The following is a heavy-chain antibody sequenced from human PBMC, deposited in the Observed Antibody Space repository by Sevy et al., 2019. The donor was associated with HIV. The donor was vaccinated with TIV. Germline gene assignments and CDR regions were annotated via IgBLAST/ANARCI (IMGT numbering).Heavy chain of an antibody. CDR3: ARDLSKSWKDYYDSSGYYRDDAFDI. Sequence: ASVKVPCKASGGTFSSYAISWVRQAPGQGLEWMGGIIPIFGTANYAQKFQGRVTITADESTSTAYMELSSLRSEDTAVYYCARDLSKSWKDYYDSSGYYRDDAFDIWGQGTMVTVSS. J-gene: IGHJ3*02. CDR2: IIPIFGTA. V-gene: IGHV1-69*13. D-gene: IGHD3-22*01. CDR1: GGTFSSYA.